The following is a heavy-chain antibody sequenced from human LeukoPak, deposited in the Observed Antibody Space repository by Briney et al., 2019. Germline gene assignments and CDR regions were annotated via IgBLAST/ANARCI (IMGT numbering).Heavy chain of an antibody. V-gene: IGHV3-30*02. D-gene: IGHD6-13*01. CDR2: IRYDGSNK. Sequence: GGSLRLSCAASGFTFSIYGMHWVRQAPGKGLEWVAFIRYDGSNKYYADSVKGRFTISRDNSKNTLYLQMNSLRAEDTAVYYCAKGRYSSSWYWFDPWGQGTLVTVSS. CDR3: AKGRYSSSWYWFDP. CDR1: GFTFSIYG. J-gene: IGHJ5*02.